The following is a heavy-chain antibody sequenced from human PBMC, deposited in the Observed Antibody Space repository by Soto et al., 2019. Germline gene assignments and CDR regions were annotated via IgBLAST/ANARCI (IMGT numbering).Heavy chain of an antibody. CDR1: GFTFSDYY. J-gene: IGHJ4*02. V-gene: IGHV3-11*06. D-gene: IGHD3-22*01. Sequence: QVQLVESGGGLVKPGGSLRLSCAASGFTFSDYYMSWIRQAPGKGLEWVSYISSSSSYTNYADSVKGRFTISRDNAKNSLYLQMNSLRAEDTAVYYCARFTPNYYDSSGDGRFYYCDYWGQGTLVTVSS. CDR3: ARFTPNYYDSSGDGRFYYCDY. CDR2: ISSSSSYT.